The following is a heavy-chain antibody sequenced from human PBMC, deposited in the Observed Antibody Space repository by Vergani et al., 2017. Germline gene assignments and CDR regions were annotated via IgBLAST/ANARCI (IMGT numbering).Heavy chain of an antibody. CDR3: ARVSPGDNSGWEPFDY. Sequence: QVHLGHSGTEVKKPGSSVKVSCKVSGDIFNNYTVTWVRQAPGQGLEWMGRIIPIIRLATSAQKFQDRVKITGDTSTNTVYMEMNNLRSEDTAVYYCARVSPGDNSGWEPFDYWGQGTLVTVSS. D-gene: IGHD6-19*01. CDR1: GDIFNNYT. CDR2: IIPIIRLA. V-gene: IGHV1-69*02. J-gene: IGHJ4*02.